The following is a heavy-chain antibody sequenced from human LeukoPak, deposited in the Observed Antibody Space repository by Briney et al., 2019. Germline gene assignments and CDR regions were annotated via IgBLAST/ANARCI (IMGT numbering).Heavy chain of an antibody. CDR2: MNPDSGNT. J-gene: IGHJ3*01. CDR1: GYTFTSYD. Sequence: ASVKVSCKASGYTFTSYDINWVRQAPGQGLEWMGWMNPDSGNTGYAQRFEGRATITKNTSISTVYMELSSLRSEDTAFYYCARENDYNTPDASDLWGQGTLVIVSS. V-gene: IGHV1-8*03. CDR3: ARENDYNTPDASDL. D-gene: IGHD5-24*01.